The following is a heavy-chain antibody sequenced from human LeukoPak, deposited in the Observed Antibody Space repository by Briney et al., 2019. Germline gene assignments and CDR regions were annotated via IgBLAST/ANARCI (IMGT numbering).Heavy chain of an antibody. D-gene: IGHD6-6*01. CDR1: GFTFSSYA. Sequence: GGSLRLSCAASGFTFSSYAMHWVRQAPGKGLEWVAVISYDGSNKYYADSVKGRFTISRDNSKNTRYLQMNSLRAEGTAVYYCARAHEIAARPSEVTGRGPPNWFDPWGQGTLVTVSS. V-gene: IGHV3-30*01. CDR2: ISYDGSNK. CDR3: ARAHEIAARPSEVTGRGPPNWFDP. J-gene: IGHJ5*02.